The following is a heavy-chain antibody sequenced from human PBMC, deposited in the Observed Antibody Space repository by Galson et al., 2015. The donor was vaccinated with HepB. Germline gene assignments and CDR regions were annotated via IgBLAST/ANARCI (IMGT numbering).Heavy chain of an antibody. Sequence: SLRLSCAASGFTFSTYSMSWVRQAPGKGLEWVSSIISSSTYIFYSDSVKGRFTISRDNAKNSLYLQMNSLRAEDTAVYYCARDRDRYYDFWSGYNDAFDIWGQGTMVTVSS. V-gene: IGHV3-21*01. CDR3: ARDRDRYYDFWSGYNDAFDI. CDR2: IISSSTYI. D-gene: IGHD3-3*01. CDR1: GFTFSTYS. J-gene: IGHJ3*02.